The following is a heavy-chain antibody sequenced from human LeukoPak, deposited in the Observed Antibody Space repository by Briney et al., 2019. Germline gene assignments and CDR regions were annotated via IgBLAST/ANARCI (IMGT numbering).Heavy chain of an antibody. Sequence: SVKVSCKASGGTFSSYAINWVRQAPGQGLEWMGRIIPIFGIANYAQKFQGRVTITADTSTSTAYMELSSLRSGDTAVYYCARDRCGGDCYADDAFDIWGQGTMVTVSS. CDR2: IIPIFGIA. CDR1: GGTFSSYA. D-gene: IGHD2-21*02. V-gene: IGHV1-69*04. J-gene: IGHJ3*02. CDR3: ARDRCGGDCYADDAFDI.